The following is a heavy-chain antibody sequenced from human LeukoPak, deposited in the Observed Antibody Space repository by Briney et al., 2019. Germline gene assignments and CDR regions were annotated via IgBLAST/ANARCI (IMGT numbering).Heavy chain of an antibody. CDR1: GGSISSSSYY. CDR3: ARSYSSDNWFDP. J-gene: IGHJ5*02. CDR2: IYYSGST. Sequence: SETLSLTCTVSGGSISSSSYYWGWVRQPPEKGLEWIGSIYYSGSTFYNPSLKSRVIISVDTSRNQFSLKLSSVTAADTAVYYCARSYSSDNWFDPWGQGTLVTVSS. D-gene: IGHD6-25*01. V-gene: IGHV4-39*07.